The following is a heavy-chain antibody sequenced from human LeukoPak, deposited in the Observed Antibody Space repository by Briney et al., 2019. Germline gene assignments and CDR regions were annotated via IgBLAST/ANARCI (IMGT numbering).Heavy chain of an antibody. CDR2: ISSSGDTV. J-gene: IGHJ4*02. V-gene: IGHV3-48*03. Sequence: GGSLRLSCAASGFIFRNYEMTWVRQAPGKGLEWVSYISSSGDTVYYADSVKGRFTISRDNAKNSLFLQMNSLRAEDTALYYCAKRKYADGTFDYWGQGTLVTVSS. D-gene: IGHD1-7*01. CDR1: GFIFRNYE. CDR3: AKRKYADGTFDY.